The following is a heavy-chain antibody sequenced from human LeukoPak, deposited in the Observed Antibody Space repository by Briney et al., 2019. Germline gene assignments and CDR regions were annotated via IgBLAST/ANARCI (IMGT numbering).Heavy chain of an antibody. CDR1: GGSITSGHW. D-gene: IGHD1-1*01. CDR3: ARAQLNLVVDFGMDV. Sequence: SGTLSLTCDVFGGSITSGHWWTWVRQAPGRGLEWIGEIFHTGSTDYNPSLKSRVTISVDTSKNQFSLKLSSVTAADTAVYYCARAQLNLVVDFGMDVWGQGTTVTVSS. V-gene: IGHV4-4*02. J-gene: IGHJ6*02. CDR2: IFHTGST.